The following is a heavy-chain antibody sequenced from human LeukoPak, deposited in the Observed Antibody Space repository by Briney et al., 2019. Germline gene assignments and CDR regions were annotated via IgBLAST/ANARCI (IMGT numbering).Heavy chain of an antibody. D-gene: IGHD6-13*01. CDR3: AKDRGIAAAGPLDY. J-gene: IGHJ4*02. V-gene: IGHV3-23*01. CDR2: ISDGGDNT. Sequence: PGGPLRLSCVASGFTFSNSAMSWVRQAPGKGLEWVSSISDGGDNTYYTDSVKGRFTLSRDNSKNTLYLQMNSLRAEDTAVYYCAKDRGIAAAGPLDYWGQGTLVTVSS. CDR1: GFTFSNSA.